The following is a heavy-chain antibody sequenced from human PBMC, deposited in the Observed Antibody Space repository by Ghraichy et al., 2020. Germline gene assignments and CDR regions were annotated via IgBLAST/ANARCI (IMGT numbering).Heavy chain of an antibody. CDR3: ARAVAGDYGMDV. V-gene: IGHV3-74*01. CDR1: GFTFSSYW. J-gene: IGHJ6*02. Sequence: GSLRLSCAASGFTFSSYWMHWVRQAPGKGLVWVSRINSDGSSTSYADSVKGRFTISRDNAKNTLYLQMNSLRAEDTAVYYCARAVAGDYGMDVWGQGTTVTVSS. CDR2: INSDGSST. D-gene: IGHD6-19*01.